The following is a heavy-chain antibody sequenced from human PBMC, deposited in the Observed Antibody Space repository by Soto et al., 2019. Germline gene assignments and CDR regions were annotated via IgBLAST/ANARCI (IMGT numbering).Heavy chain of an antibody. D-gene: IGHD1-1*01. CDR2: TYYRSKWYN. CDR3: ARDVQLERYYSYGMDV. V-gene: IGHV6-1*01. CDR1: GDSVSSNSAA. Sequence: QSQTLSLTCAISGDSVSSNSAAWNWIRQSPSRGLEWLGRTYYRSKWYNDYAVSVKSRITINPDTSKNQFSLQLKSVTPEDTTVYYCARDVQLERYYSYGMDVWGQGTPVTVSS. J-gene: IGHJ6*02.